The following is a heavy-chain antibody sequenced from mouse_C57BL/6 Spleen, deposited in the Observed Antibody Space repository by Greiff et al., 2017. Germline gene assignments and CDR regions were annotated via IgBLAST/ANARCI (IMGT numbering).Heavy chain of an antibody. CDR2: IWGDGGT. CDR3: AKAVYWYFDV. Sequence: QVQPPELGPGLVAPSQSPSITCTVSGFPLTSYGVSWVRQPPGKGLGWLGVIWGDGGTDYHSALISRLSIRKDNTKRQVFLKLNSLQTEDTATYYCAKAVYWYFDVWGTGTTVTVSS. J-gene: IGHJ1*03. V-gene: IGHV2-3*01. CDR1: GFPLTSYG.